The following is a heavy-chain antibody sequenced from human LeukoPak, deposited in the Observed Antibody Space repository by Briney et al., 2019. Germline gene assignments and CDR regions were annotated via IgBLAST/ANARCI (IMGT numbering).Heavy chain of an antibody. V-gene: IGHV4-61*02. Sequence: KASETLSLTCTVSGGSISSSSYYWSWIRQPAGKGLEWIGRIYTSGSTNYNPSLKSRVTMSVDTSRNQFSLKLSSVTAADTAVYYCARERPHYYGSGSYSYYGMDVWGQGTTVTVSS. D-gene: IGHD3-10*01. CDR2: IYTSGST. CDR1: GGSISSSSYY. CDR3: ARERPHYYGSGSYSYYGMDV. J-gene: IGHJ6*02.